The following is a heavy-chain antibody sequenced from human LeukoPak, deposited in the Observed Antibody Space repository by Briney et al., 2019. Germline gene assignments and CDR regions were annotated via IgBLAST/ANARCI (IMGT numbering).Heavy chain of an antibody. D-gene: IGHD2-15*01. CDR1: GFTFSSYA. CDR3: AKQGCSGGSCYFDY. CDR2: ISGSGGST. J-gene: IGHJ4*02. Sequence: PGGSLRLSCAASGFTFSSYAMSWVRQAPGKGLEWVSAISGSGGSTYYADSLKGRFTISRDNSKNTLYLQMNSLRAEDTAVFYCAKQGCSGGSCYFDYWGQGTLVTVSS. V-gene: IGHV3-23*01.